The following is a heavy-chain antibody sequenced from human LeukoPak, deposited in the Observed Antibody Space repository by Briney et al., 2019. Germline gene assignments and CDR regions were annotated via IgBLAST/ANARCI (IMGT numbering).Heavy chain of an antibody. J-gene: IGHJ4*02. CDR2: IYYSGST. Sequence: PSETLSLTCTVSGGSFSSGDYYWRWLRQPPGKGLEWVGYIYYSGSTYYNPSLKSRVTISVDTSKNQFSLKLSSVTAADTAAYYCARDRYSGLSDYWGQGTLVTVSS. CDR1: GGSFSSGDYY. D-gene: IGHD5-12*01. CDR3: ARDRYSGLSDY. V-gene: IGHV4-30-4*01.